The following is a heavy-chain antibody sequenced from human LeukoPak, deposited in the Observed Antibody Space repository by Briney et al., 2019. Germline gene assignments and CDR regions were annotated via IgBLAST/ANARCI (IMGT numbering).Heavy chain of an antibody. D-gene: IGHD6-13*01. Sequence: PSETLSLTCTVSGGSISSDYWSWLRQPPGKGLEWVGNMYYSGSINYNPSLKSRVTISVDMSKNQFSLRLSSVTAADTAVYYCARSNSGSWYDYWGQGTLVTVSS. V-gene: IGHV4-59*01. CDR1: GGSISSDY. CDR3: ARSNSGSWYDY. J-gene: IGHJ4*02. CDR2: MYYSGSI.